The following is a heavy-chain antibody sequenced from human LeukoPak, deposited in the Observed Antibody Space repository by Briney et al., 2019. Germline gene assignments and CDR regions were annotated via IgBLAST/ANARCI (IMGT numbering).Heavy chain of an antibody. J-gene: IGHJ4*02. D-gene: IGHD3-22*01. V-gene: IGHV4-34*01. CDR3: ARASGYYYDSSGTLGDYFDY. CDR1: GLTFSSYA. Sequence: GSLRLSCAASGLTFSSYAMSWIRQPPGKGLEWLGEINRSGSTSYNPSLKSRVTIPGDTSKNQSSLNLSSVTAADTAVYYCARASGYYYDSSGTLGDYFDYWGQGTLVTVSS. CDR2: INRSGST.